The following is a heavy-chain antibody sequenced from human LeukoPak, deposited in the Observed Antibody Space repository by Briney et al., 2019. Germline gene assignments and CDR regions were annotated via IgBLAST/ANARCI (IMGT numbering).Heavy chain of an antibody. CDR2: ISYDGSNK. V-gene: IGHV3-30*18. D-gene: IGHD3-10*01. Sequence: PGRSLRLSCAASRFTFSSHGMHWVRQAPGKGLEWVAVISYDGSNKYYADSVKGRFTISRDNYKNTLYLKMNNLRAEDTAVYYCAKDGVPSRWFGRNYFDYWGQGTLVTVSS. J-gene: IGHJ4*02. CDR1: RFTFSSHG. CDR3: AKDGVPSRWFGRNYFDY.